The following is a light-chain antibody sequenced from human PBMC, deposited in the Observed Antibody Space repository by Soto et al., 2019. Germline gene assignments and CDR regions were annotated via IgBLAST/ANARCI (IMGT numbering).Light chain of an antibody. CDR1: QSLLYRDANTY. CDR3: MQGAHWPFT. J-gene: IGKJ2*01. Sequence: DVVMTQSPLSLPVNLGQPASISCNSSQSLLYRDANTYLSWFQQRPGQSPRRLFYKVSNRDSGVPDRFSGSGSGTDFTLRISRVEAEDVGIYYCMQGAHWPFTFGQGTKLEIK. V-gene: IGKV2-30*01. CDR2: KVS.